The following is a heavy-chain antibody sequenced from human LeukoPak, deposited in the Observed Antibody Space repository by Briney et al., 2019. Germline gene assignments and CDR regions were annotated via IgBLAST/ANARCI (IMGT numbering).Heavy chain of an antibody. Sequence: ASVRVSCKTSGYTFTDYYMHWVRQAPGQGLEWMGWINPNSGVTNYEQKFQGRVTMTRDTSISTAYMELRSLRSDDTAVYYCAISVVVATSDYFDYWGQGTLVTVSS. CDR3: AISVVVATSDYFDY. D-gene: IGHD2-2*01. CDR1: GYTFTDYY. J-gene: IGHJ4*02. CDR2: INPNSGVT. V-gene: IGHV1-2*02.